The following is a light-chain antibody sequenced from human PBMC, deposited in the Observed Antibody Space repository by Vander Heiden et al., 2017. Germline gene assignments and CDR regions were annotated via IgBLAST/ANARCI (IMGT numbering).Light chain of an antibody. CDR1: QTFSNY. J-gene: IGKJ1*01. Sequence: DIQMTQSPSTLSASVGDRVTITCRASQTFSNYLAWYQQKPGNAPKLLIYKASTLESGVPSRFSGRGSGTEFTLTISSLQPDDFATYYCQQYNAYTWTFGQGTRVEI. CDR3: QQYNAYTWT. V-gene: IGKV1-5*03. CDR2: KAS.